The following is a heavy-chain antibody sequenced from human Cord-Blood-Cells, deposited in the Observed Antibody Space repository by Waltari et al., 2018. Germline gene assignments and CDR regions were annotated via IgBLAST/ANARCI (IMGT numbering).Heavy chain of an antibody. Sequence: QVQLVQSGAEVKKPGASVKVSCKASGYTFTGYYMHWVRQAPGQGLEWSGWINPNSGGTNYAQKVQGRVTMTRDTSISTAYMELSRLRSDDTAVYYCARRAAVAGTAAPFDYWGQGTLVTVSS. CDR2: INPNSGGT. J-gene: IGHJ4*02. CDR3: ARRAAVAGTAAPFDY. V-gene: IGHV1-2*02. D-gene: IGHD6-19*01. CDR1: GYTFTGYY.